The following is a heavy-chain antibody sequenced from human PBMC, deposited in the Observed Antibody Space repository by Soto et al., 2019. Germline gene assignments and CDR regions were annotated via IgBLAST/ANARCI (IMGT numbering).Heavy chain of an antibody. J-gene: IGHJ5*02. D-gene: IGHD5-18*01. CDR3: AKDLEVMPGYRYGFSWFDP. CDR1: GFTFSSYG. CDR2: ISYDGSNK. Sequence: PGGSLRLSCAASGFTFSSYGLHWVRQAPGKGLEWVAVISYDGSNKYYADSVKGRFTISRDNSKNTLYLQMNSLRAEDTAVYYCAKDLEVMPGYRYGFSWFDPWRDGTLVTVS. V-gene: IGHV3-30*18.